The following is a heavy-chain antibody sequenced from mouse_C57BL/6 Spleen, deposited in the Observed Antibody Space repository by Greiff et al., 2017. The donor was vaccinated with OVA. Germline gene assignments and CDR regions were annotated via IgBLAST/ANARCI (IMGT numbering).Heavy chain of an antibody. V-gene: IGHV1-66*01. CDR3: ARSDYSGAWFAY. CDR1: GYSFTSYY. J-gene: IGHJ3*01. D-gene: IGHD2-12*01. CDR2: IYPGSGNT. Sequence: VQLQESGPELVKPGASVKISCKASGYSFTSYYIHWVKQRPGQGLEWIGWIYPGSGNTKYNEKFKGKATLTADTSSSTAYMQLSSLTSEDSAVYYCARSDYSGAWFAYWGQGTLVTVSA.